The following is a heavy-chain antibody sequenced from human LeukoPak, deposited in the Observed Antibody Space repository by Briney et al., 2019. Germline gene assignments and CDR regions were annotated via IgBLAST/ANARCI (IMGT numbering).Heavy chain of an antibody. J-gene: IGHJ4*02. V-gene: IGHV1-2*02. D-gene: IGHD3-3*01. CDR3: ARVPERRFLEWLPLNY. CDR1: GDTLTGYY. CDR2: INPNSGGT. Sequence: ASVKVSCKASGDTLTGYYMHWVRQAPGQGLEWMGWINPNSGGTNYAQKFQGRVTMTRDTSISTAYMELSRLRSDDTAVYYCARVPERRFLEWLPLNYWAQGTLVTISS.